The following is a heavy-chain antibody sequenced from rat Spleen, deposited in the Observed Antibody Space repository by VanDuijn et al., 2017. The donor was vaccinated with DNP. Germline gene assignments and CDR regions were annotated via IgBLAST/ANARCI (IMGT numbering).Heavy chain of an antibody. V-gene: IGHV5-22*01. CDR2: IGSPAYAP. CDR3: VRWNSGHFDY. CDR1: GFTFSAYY. Sequence: EVHLVESGGGLVQPGRSLKLSCAASGFTFSAYYMAWVRQAPANGLEWVAYIGSPAYAPYSVDSVQGRFTISRDNAKNTLYLQMNSLRSEDLATYYCVRWNSGHFDYWGQGVMVPVSS. J-gene: IGHJ2*01. D-gene: IGHD4-3*01.